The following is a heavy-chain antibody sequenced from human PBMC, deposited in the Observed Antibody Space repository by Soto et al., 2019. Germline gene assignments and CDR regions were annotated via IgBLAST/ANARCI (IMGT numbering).Heavy chain of an antibody. CDR3: ATLAPSWNSWFDP. CDR1: GGSISSGGSS. V-gene: IGHV4-30-2*01. Sequence: KPSETLSLTCAVSGGSISSGGSSWSWIRQLPGKGLEWIGSIYHSGSTYYNPSLKSRVTISVDRSENQFSLKLRSMTAADTAVYYCATLAPSWNSWFDPWGQGTLVTVFS. D-gene: IGHD1-1*01. CDR2: IYHSGST. J-gene: IGHJ5*02.